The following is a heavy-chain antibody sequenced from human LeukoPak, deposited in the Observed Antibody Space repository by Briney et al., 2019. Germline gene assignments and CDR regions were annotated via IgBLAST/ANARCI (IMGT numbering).Heavy chain of an antibody. D-gene: IGHD3-10*01. Sequence: SEILSLTCTVSGGSISSSSYYWGWIRQPPGKGLEWIGSIYYSGSTYYNPSLKSRVTISVDTSKNQFSLKLSSVTAADTAVYYCASLLGGMYYYYYMDVWGKGTTVTVSS. CDR2: IYYSGST. CDR3: ASLLGGMYYYYYMDV. CDR1: GGSISSSSYY. V-gene: IGHV4-39*01. J-gene: IGHJ6*03.